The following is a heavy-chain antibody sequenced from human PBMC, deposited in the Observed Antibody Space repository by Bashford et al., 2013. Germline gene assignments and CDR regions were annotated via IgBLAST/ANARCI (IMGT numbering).Heavy chain of an antibody. D-gene: IGHD3-10*01. CDR1: GYTFTDYW. V-gene: IGHV5-51*01. J-gene: IGHJ4*02. CDR2: IYPGDSDT. Sequence: GESLKISCKGSGYTFTDYWIGWVRQMPGKGLEWMAIIYPGDSDTRYSPSFQGQVTISADKSISTAYLQWSSLKASDTAMYYCARRLMVQGVPFDYWGQGTLVTVSS. CDR3: ARRLMVQGVPFDY.